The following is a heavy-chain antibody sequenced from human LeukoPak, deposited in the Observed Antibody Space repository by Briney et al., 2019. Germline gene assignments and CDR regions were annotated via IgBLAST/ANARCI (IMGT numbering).Heavy chain of an antibody. Sequence: SVKVSCKASGGTFSSYAISWVRQAPGQGLEWMGGIIPIFGTANYAQKFQGRVTITADESTSTAYVELSSLRSEDTAVYYCARVIGGDCSSTSCAIGDYWGQGTLVTVSS. D-gene: IGHD2-2*03. V-gene: IGHV1-69*01. CDR1: GGTFSSYA. CDR2: IIPIFGTA. J-gene: IGHJ4*02. CDR3: ARVIGGDCSSTSCAIGDY.